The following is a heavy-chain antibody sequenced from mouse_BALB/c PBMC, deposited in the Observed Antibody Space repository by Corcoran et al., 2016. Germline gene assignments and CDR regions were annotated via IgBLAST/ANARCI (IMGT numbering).Heavy chain of an antibody. CDR3: ARRDYFGSSPFDY. CDR2: INPNNGGT. D-gene: IGHD1-1*01. CDR1: GYTFTDYN. V-gene: IGHV1-18*01. J-gene: IGHJ2*01. Sequence: EVLLQQSGPELVKPGASVKIPCKASGYTFTDYNMDWVKQSHGKSLEWIGDINPNNGGTNYNQKFKGKATLTVDKSSSTAYMELRSLTSEDTAVYYCARRDYFGSSPFDYWGQGTTLTVSS.